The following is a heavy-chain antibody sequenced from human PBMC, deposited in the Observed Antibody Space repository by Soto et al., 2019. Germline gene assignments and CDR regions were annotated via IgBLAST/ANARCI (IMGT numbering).Heavy chain of an antibody. CDR3: ARGEYSGSGNYFDY. D-gene: IGHD3-10*01. CDR2: FYHSGST. J-gene: IGHJ4*02. V-gene: IGHV4-38-2*01. CDR1: GHSISSGYY. Sequence: KPSETLSLTCAVSGHSISSGYYWGWIRQPPGKGLEWIGSFYHSGSTYYNPSLKSRVTISVDTSKNQFSLKLSSVTAADTAVYYCARGEYSGSGNYFDYWGQGTLVTVSS.